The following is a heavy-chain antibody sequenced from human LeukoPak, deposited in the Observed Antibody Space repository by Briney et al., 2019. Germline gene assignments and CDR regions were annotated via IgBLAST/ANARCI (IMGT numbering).Heavy chain of an antibody. D-gene: IGHD3-22*01. CDR2: IRYDGSNK. V-gene: IGHV3-30*02. Sequence: PGRSLRLSCAASGFTFSSYGMHWVRQAPGKGLEWVAFIRYDGSNKYYADSVKGRFTISRDNSKNTLYLQMNSLRAEDTAVYYCARGSYYYDSSGYYCFDYWGQGTLVTVSS. CDR3: ARGSYYYDSSGYYCFDY. CDR1: GFTFSSYG. J-gene: IGHJ4*02.